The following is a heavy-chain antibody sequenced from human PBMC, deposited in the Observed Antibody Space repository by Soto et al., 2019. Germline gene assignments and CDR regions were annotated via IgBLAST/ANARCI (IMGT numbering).Heavy chain of an antibody. J-gene: IGHJ4*02. CDR3: ARGGGVTTTGDDY. CDR1: GGSINTATHS. CDR2: IYHSGST. V-gene: IGHV4-30-2*01. Sequence: QLQLQESGSGLVKPSQTLSLTCAVSGGSINTATHSWSWIRQPPGKGLEWIGYIYHSGSTYYNPSGKSRATRSIDKSNHQCSLRLSSVTAADTAVYYCARGGGVTTTGDDYWGQGILVTVSS. D-gene: IGHD4-4*01.